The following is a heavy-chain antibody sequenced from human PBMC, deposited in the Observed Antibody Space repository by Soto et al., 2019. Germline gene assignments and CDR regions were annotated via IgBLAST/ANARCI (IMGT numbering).Heavy chain of an antibody. CDR1: GFTFSSYS. Sequence: GGSLRLSCAASGFTFSSYSMNWVRQAPGKGLEWVSSISSSSSYIYYADSVKGRFTISRDNAKNSLYLQMNSLRAEDTAVYYCASARVGYSSSWHSFDYWGQGTLVTVSS. CDR2: ISSSSSYI. D-gene: IGHD6-13*01. V-gene: IGHV3-21*01. CDR3: ASARVGYSSSWHSFDY. J-gene: IGHJ4*02.